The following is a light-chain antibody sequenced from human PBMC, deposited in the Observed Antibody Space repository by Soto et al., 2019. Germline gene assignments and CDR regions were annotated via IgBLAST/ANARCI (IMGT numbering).Light chain of an antibody. J-gene: IGKJ4*01. Sequence: DIQMTQSPSTLSASVGDRVTITCRASQSISSWLAWYQQKPGKAPKLLIYDASNLETGVPSRFSGSGSGTDFAFTISSLQPEDIATYYCQQYDTLPRTFGGGTKVDI. CDR2: DAS. V-gene: IGKV1-33*01. CDR1: QSISSW. CDR3: QQYDTLPRT.